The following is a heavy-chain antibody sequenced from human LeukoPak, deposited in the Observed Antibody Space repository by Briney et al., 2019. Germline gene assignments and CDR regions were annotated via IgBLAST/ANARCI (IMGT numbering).Heavy chain of an antibody. CDR1: GGSISSYY. CDR2: IYYSGST. Sequence: SETLSLTCTVSGGSISSYYWSWIRQPPGKGLEWIGYIYYSGSTNYSPSLKSRVTISIDTSKNQFSLKLSSVTAADTAVYYCARGPEVATSADYWGQGTLVTVSS. V-gene: IGHV4-59*01. CDR3: ARGPEVATSADY. J-gene: IGHJ4*02. D-gene: IGHD5-12*01.